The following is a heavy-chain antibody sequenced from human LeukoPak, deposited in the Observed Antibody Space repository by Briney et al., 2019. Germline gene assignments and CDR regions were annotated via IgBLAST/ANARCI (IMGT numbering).Heavy chain of an antibody. CDR1: GFTFSSYW. CDR2: IKQDGSEK. D-gene: IGHD7-27*01. V-gene: IGHV3-7*01. J-gene: IGHJ3*02. CDR3: ARDPRTNWGHDTFDI. Sequence: PGGSLRLSCAASGFTFSSYWMSWVRQAPGKGLEWVANIKQDGSEKYYVDSVKGRFTISRDNAKNSLYLQMNSLRAEDTAVYYCARDPRTNWGHDTFDIWGQGTMVTVSS.